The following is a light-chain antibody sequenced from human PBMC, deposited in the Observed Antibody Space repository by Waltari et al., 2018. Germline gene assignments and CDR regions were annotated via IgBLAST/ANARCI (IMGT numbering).Light chain of an antibody. CDR2: AAS. Sequence: EIVLTQSPGTLSLAPGERATLSCRASQSVSRTLAWYQPKPRQAPSLLIYAASTRATGIPDRFSGSGSGTDFSLTISRLEPEDFAVYYCQHYVRLPATFGQGTKVEIK. CDR3: QHYVRLPAT. CDR1: QSVSRT. J-gene: IGKJ1*01. V-gene: IGKV3-20*01.